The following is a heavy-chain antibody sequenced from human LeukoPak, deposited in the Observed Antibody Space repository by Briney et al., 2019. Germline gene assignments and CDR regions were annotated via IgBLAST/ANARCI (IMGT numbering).Heavy chain of an antibody. CDR2: ISAYNGNT. D-gene: IGHD3-3*01. J-gene: IGHJ5*02. CDR1: GYTFTSYG. V-gene: IGHV1-18*01. Sequence: ASVKVSCKASGYTFTSYGISWVRQAPGQGLEWMGWISAYNGNTNYAQKLQGRVTMTTDTSTSTAYMELSSLRSEDTAVYYCARAQSSKYYDFRSGYSNWFDPWGQGTLVTVSS. CDR3: ARAQSSKYYDFRSGYSNWFDP.